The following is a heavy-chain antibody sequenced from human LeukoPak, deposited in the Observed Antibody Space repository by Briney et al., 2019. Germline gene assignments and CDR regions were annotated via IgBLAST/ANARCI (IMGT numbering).Heavy chain of an antibody. Sequence: SETLSLTCAVYGGSFSGYYWSWIRQPPGKGLEWIGEINHSGSTNYNPSLKSRVTISVDTSKNQFSLKLSSVTAADTAVYYCARATGIVATPYYFDYWGQGTLVTVSS. D-gene: IGHD5-12*01. V-gene: IGHV4-34*01. CDR1: GGSFSGYY. CDR3: ARATGIVATPYYFDY. J-gene: IGHJ4*02. CDR2: INHSGST.